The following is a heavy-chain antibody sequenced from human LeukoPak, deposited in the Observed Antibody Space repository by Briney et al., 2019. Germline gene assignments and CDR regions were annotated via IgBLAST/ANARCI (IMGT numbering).Heavy chain of an antibody. CDR2: INHSGST. CDR3: ARAVRWLQYFDY. CDR1: GGSFSGYY. V-gene: IGHV4-34*01. D-gene: IGHD5-24*01. J-gene: IGHJ4*02. Sequence: NASETLSLTCAVYGGSFSGYYWSWIRQPPGKGLEWIGEINHSGSTNYNPSLKSRVTISVDTSKNQFSLKLSSVTAADTAVYYCARAVRWLQYFDYWGQGTLVTVSS.